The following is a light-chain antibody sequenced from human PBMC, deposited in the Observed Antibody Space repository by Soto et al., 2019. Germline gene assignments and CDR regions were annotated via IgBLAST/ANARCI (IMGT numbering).Light chain of an antibody. CDR3: QQYGSTPPWT. V-gene: IGKV3-20*01. CDR2: GAS. CDR1: QSVSSNS. J-gene: IGKJ1*01. Sequence: EIVLTQSPGTLSLSPGERATLSCRASQSVSSNSLAWYQQKPGQAPRLLIFGASNRATGIPDRFSGSGAGTDFTLPISRLGPKDFAVYYYQQYGSTPPWTFGQGTKVEIK.